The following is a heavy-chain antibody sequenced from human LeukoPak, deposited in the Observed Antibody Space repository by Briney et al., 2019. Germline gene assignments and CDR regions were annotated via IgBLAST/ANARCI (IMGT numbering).Heavy chain of an antibody. CDR1: GGSISSSSYY. Sequence: SETLSLTCTVSGGSISSSSYYWGWIRQPPGKGLEWIGSIYYSGSTYYNPSLKSRVTISVDTSKNQFSLKLSSVTAADTAVYYCARDPGGQWPFDYWGQGTLVTVSS. V-gene: IGHV4-39*07. CDR3: ARDPGGQWPFDY. J-gene: IGHJ4*02. CDR2: IYYSGST. D-gene: IGHD6-19*01.